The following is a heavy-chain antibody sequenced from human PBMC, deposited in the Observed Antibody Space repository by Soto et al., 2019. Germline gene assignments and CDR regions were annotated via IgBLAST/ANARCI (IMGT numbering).Heavy chain of an antibody. CDR2: IYHSGST. J-gene: IGHJ4*02. V-gene: IGHV4-30-2*01. CDR1: GGSISSGGYS. D-gene: IGHD6-13*01. CDR3: ASSSWSKYYIDY. Sequence: PSETLSLSCAVSGGSISSGGYSWSWIRQPPGKGLEWIGYIYHSGSTYYNPSLKSRVTISVDRSKNQFSLKLSSVTAADTAVYYCASSSWSKYYIDYWGQGTLVTVSS.